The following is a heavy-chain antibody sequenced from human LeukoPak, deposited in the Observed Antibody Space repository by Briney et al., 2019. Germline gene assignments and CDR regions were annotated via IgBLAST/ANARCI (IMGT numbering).Heavy chain of an antibody. D-gene: IGHD6-13*01. CDR2: VHHSGST. CDR1: GGSISSSSYF. Sequence: SETLSLTCSVSGGSISSSSYFWGWIRQPPGKGLEWIASVHHSGSTYYNPSLKSRLTISVDTSKNQFSLKMSSVTAADTAVYYCASGGSSWFQYFDYWGQGTLVTVSS. J-gene: IGHJ4*02. V-gene: IGHV4-39*01. CDR3: ASGGSSWFQYFDY.